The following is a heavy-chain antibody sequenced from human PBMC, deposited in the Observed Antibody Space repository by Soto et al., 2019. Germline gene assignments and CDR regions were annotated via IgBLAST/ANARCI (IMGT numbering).Heavy chain of an antibody. J-gene: IGHJ4*02. CDR2: ISYDGSNK. V-gene: IGHV3-30*18. CDR1: GFTFSSYG. D-gene: IGHD4-17*01. CDR3: AKDGGAGTVTTTLDY. Sequence: PGGSLRLSCAASGFTFSSYGMHWVRQAPGKGLEWVAVISYDGSNKYYADSMKGRFTISRDNSKNTLYLQMNSLRAEDTAVYYCAKDGGAGTVTTTLDYWGQGTLVTVSS.